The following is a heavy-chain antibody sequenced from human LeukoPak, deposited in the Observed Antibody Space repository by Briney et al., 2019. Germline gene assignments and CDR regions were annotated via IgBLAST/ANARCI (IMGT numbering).Heavy chain of an antibody. CDR1: GFTFSSYG. Sequence: PGRSLRLSCAASGFTFSSYGMHWVRQAPGKGLEWVAVISYDGSNKYYADSVKGRFTISRDNSKNTLYLQMNSLRAEDTAVYYCAKALLLDYYYGMDVWGQGTTVTVSS. V-gene: IGHV3-30*18. J-gene: IGHJ6*02. CDR2: ISYDGSNK. CDR3: AKALLLDYYYGMDV.